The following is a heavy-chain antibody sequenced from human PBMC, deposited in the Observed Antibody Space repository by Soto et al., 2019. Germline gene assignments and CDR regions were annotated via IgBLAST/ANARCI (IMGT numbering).Heavy chain of an antibody. Sequence: GGSLRLSCEASGFTFSSYAMSWVRQGPEKGLEWVSIIRGSGGTTYYAGSVKGRSTISRDNSKNTLSLQMNNLRVEGAALYVCAREDDYGYRYINYGLDVWGQGTTVTVSS. D-gene: IGHD4-17*01. J-gene: IGHJ6*02. CDR1: GFTFSSYA. CDR3: AREDDYGYRYINYGLDV. CDR2: IRGSGGTT. V-gene: IGHV3-23*01.